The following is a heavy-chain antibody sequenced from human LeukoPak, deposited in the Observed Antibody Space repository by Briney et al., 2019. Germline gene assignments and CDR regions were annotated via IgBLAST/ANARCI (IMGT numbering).Heavy chain of an antibody. J-gene: IGHJ2*01. Sequence: AGGSLRLSCAASGFTFSSYSMNWVRQAPGKGLEWVSYISSSSSTIYYADSVKGRFTISRDNAKNSLYLQMNSLRAEDTAVYYCARAGSGAKVYDSRRYFDLWGRGTLVTVSS. V-gene: IGHV3-48*04. CDR1: GFTFSSYS. D-gene: IGHD3-22*01. CDR2: ISSSSSTI. CDR3: ARAGSGAKVYDSRRYFDL.